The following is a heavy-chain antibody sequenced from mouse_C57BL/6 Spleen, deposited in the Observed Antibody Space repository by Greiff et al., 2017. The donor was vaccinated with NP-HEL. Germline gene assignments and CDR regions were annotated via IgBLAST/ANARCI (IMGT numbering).Heavy chain of an antibody. CDR2: INPNYGTT. V-gene: IGHV1-39*01. Sequence: EVQLQQSGPELVKPGASVKISCKASGYSFTDYNMNWVKQSNGKSLEWIGVINPNYGTTSYNQKFKGKATLTVDKSYSTAYMQLNSLTSEDSAFYDCARSGRHSNESIDYWGQGTSVTVSS. CDR1: GYSFTDYN. J-gene: IGHJ4*01. D-gene: IGHD2-5*01. CDR3: ARSGRHSNESIDY.